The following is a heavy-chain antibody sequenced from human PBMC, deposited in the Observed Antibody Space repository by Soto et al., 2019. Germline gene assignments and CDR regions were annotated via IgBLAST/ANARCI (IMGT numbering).Heavy chain of an antibody. Sequence: SETLSLTCAVSGGSISSSNWWSWVRQPPGKGLEWIGEIYHSGSTNYNPSLKSRVTISVDKSKSQFSLKLSSVTAADTAVYYCASFAFRDEVIVDYWGQGTLVTVSS. CDR1: GGSISSSNW. J-gene: IGHJ4*02. CDR3: ASFAFRDEVIVDY. CDR2: IYHSGST. V-gene: IGHV4-4*02. D-gene: IGHD2-15*01.